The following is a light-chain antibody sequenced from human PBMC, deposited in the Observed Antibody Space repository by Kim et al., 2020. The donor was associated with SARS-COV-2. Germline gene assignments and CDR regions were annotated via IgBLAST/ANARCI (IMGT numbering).Light chain of an antibody. CDR1: QSVSSSY. Sequence: PGERVTLSCRASQSVSSSYLTWYQQKPDQAPRLLIYGASTRATGIPARFSGSGSGTDFTLTISSLQPEDFAVYYCQQDYNLPSLTFGGGTKVDIK. CDR3: QQDYNLPSLT. J-gene: IGKJ4*01. V-gene: IGKV3D-7*01. CDR2: GAS.